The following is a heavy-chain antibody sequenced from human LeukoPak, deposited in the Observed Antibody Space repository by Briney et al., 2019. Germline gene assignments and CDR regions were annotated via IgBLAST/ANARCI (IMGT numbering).Heavy chain of an antibody. CDR2: ITSPVGHI. Sequence: GGSLRPSCAASGSTFSTYSMNWVRQAPGKGLEWVSSITSPVGHIYYADSLKGRITISRDNARSSLYLQMNSLRAEDTAVYYCATDGRSSGWYGFDYWGQGTLVTVSS. J-gene: IGHJ4*02. V-gene: IGHV3-21*01. D-gene: IGHD6-19*01. CDR1: GSTFSTYS. CDR3: ATDGRSSGWYGFDY.